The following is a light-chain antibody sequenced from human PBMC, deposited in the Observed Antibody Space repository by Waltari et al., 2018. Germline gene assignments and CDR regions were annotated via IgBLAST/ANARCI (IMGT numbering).Light chain of an antibody. Sequence: EIVLTQSPAPLSLSQGERATLSCWASQSISSHIAWYQHKPGQAPRLLVYDASNRATGIPARFSGSGSGTDFTLTIGSLEPEDFAVYYCQHGHTWPLSFGGGTKVEI. CDR2: DAS. J-gene: IGKJ4*01. CDR3: QHGHTWPLS. V-gene: IGKV3-11*01. CDR1: QSISSH.